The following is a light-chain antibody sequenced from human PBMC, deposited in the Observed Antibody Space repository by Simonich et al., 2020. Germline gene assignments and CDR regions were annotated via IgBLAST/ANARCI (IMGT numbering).Light chain of an antibody. CDR2: WAS. CDR3: QQYYSTPIT. CDR1: QSVLYSSNNKNY. V-gene: IGKV4-1*01. Sequence: DIVMTQSPDSLAVSLGERATINCKSSQSVLYSSNNKNYLAWYQQKPGQPPKLHIYWASTRESWVPDRFSGSGSGTDFTLTISRLEPEDFAVYYCQQYYSTPITFGQGTRLEIK. J-gene: IGKJ5*01.